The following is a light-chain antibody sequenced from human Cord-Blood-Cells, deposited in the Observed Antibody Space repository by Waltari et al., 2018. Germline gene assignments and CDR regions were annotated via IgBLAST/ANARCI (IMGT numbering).Light chain of an antibody. Sequence: QSALTQPASVSGSPGKSITISCPGTRSDVGGHNYGSWYQQNPGKAPKLMIYEVSNRPSGVSNRFSGSKSGNTASLTISGLQAEDEADYYCSSYTSSSTYVFGTGTKVTVL. CDR1: RSDVGGHNY. CDR2: EVS. J-gene: IGLJ1*01. V-gene: IGLV2-14*01. CDR3: SSYTSSSTYV.